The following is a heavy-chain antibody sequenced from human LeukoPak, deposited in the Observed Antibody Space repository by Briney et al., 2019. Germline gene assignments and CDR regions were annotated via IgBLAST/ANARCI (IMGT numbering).Heavy chain of an antibody. CDR2: IKSKTDGGIT. J-gene: IGHJ4*02. D-gene: IGHD3-3*01. CDR3: TTRGVSFTIFGVVPDY. Sequence: GGSLRLSCAASGFTFSNAWMSWVRQAPGKGLEWVGRIKSKTDGGITDYAAPVKGRFTISRDDSKNTLYLQMNSLKTEDTAVYYCTTRGVSFTIFGVVPDYWGQGTLVTVSS. V-gene: IGHV3-15*01. CDR1: GFTFSNAW.